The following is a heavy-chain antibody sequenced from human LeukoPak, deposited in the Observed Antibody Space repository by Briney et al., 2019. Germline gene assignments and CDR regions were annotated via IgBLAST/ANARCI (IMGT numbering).Heavy chain of an antibody. CDR3: VRAMDV. V-gene: IGHV3-7*01. CDR2: IKQDGSKK. Sequence: GGSLRLSCAASGFPFNAYWMTWVRQAPGKGLEWVANIKQDGSKKYYVGSVKGRFTISRDNPKNSLYLQMNSLGAEDTAVYYCVRAMDVWGQGATVTVSS. CDR1: GFPFNAYW. J-gene: IGHJ6*02.